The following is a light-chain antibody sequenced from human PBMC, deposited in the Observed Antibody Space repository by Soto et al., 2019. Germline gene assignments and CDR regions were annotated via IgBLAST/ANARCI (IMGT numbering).Light chain of an antibody. Sequence: EIVLTQSPATLSLSPGEKATLSCRASQRVSSRLAWYQQKPGQAPRLLIYDASERASGIPSRFSGGGSGTDFTLTISSLEPEDFAVYYCQQRSSWQTTFGQGTRLEIK. CDR2: DAS. V-gene: IGKV3D-11*02. CDR1: QRVSSR. J-gene: IGKJ5*01. CDR3: QQRSSWQTT.